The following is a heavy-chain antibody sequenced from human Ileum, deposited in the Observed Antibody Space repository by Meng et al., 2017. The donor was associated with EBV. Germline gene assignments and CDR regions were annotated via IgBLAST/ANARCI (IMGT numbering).Heavy chain of an antibody. V-gene: IGHV1-18*01. Sequence: AQLVQSWAEVMNHGASVKVSCKASGYTFTNDGISWVRHAPGQGLEWMGRISADSGNTNYPQKFQGRVTMTTDTSTKTAYMEVRRLRSDDTAVYYCARGVTTVLYWFFDLWGHGTLVTVSS. CDR3: ARGVTTVLYWFFDL. D-gene: IGHD4-11*01. CDR1: GYTFTNDG. J-gene: IGHJ2*01. CDR2: ISADSGNT.